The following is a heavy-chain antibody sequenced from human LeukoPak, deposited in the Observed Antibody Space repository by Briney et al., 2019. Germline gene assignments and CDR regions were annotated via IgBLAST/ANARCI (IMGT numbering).Heavy chain of an antibody. J-gene: IGHJ4*02. Sequence: PSETLSLTCTVSGGSISSYYWSWIRQPPGKGLEWIGYICYSGSTNYNPSLKSRVTISVDTSKNQFSLKLSSVTAADAAVYYCARDDRENNGGYPAPDYWGQGTLVTVSS. CDR1: GGSISSYY. V-gene: IGHV4-59*01. CDR3: ARDDRENNGGYPAPDY. D-gene: IGHD6-13*01. CDR2: ICYSGST.